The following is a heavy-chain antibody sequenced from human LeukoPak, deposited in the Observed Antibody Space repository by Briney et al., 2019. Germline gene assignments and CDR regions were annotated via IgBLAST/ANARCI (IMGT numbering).Heavy chain of an antibody. D-gene: IGHD3-22*01. CDR2: INPNSGDT. CDR1: GYTFTGYY. J-gene: IGHJ4*02. Sequence: ASVKVSCKASGYTFTGYYMHWVRQAPGQGLEWMGWINPNSGDTNYAQKFQGRVTMTRDTSISTAYMELSRLRSDDTAVYYCARDDSSGYYVDYWGQGTLVTVSS. CDR3: ARDDSSGYYVDY. V-gene: IGHV1-2*02.